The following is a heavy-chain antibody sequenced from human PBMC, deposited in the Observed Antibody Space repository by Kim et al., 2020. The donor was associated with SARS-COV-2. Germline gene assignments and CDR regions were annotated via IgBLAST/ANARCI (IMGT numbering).Heavy chain of an antibody. CDR1: GGSISTYY. CDR3: VRGSGSGTYYQSDS. D-gene: IGHD3-10*01. V-gene: IGHV4-59*12. J-gene: IGHJ4*02. Sequence: SETLSLTCTVFGGSISTYYWSWIRQPPGKGLEWIGYIYYSGTTNYNPSLRSRVLMSVDTSKKEFSLKLTSVTAADTAVYYCVRGSGSGTYYQSDSWGQGTLVTVSS. CDR2: IYYSGTT.